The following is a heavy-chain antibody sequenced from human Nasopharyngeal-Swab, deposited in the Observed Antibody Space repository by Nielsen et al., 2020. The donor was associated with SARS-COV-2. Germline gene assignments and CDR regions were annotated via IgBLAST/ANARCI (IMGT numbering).Heavy chain of an antibody. CDR1: GGSISSYY. CDR3: ARDKGHDYGDYYYYMDV. D-gene: IGHD4-17*01. V-gene: IGHV4-39*07. J-gene: IGHJ6*03. CDR2: IYYSGST. Sequence: SETLSLTCTVSGGSISSYYWGWIRQPPGKGLEWIGSIYYSGSTYYNPSLKSRVTISVDTSKNQFSLKLSSVTAADTAVYYCARDKGHDYGDYYYYMDVWGKGTTVTVSS.